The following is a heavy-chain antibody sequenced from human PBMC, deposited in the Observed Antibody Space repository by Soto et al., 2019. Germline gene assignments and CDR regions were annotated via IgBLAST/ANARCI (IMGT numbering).Heavy chain of an antibody. CDR3: AHSRSYGVWFDP. J-gene: IGHJ5*02. D-gene: IGHD3-16*01. CDR1: GFSLSTNEVG. V-gene: IGHV2-5*02. CDR2: IYWDDDK. Sequence: SGPRLVNPTQTLTLTCTFSGFSLSTNEVGVGWIRQPPGKALEWLALIYWDDDKRYSPSLKSRLTLTKDTSENQVVLTMTNMDPVDTATYYCAHSRSYGVWFDPWGQGTLVTVSA.